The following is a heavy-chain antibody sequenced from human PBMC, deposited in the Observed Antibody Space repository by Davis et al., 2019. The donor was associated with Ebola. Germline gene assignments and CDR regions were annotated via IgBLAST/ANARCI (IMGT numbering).Heavy chain of an antibody. V-gene: IGHV3-23*01. D-gene: IGHD3-22*01. CDR1: GFIFSSYV. Sequence: GESLKISCAASGFIFSSYVMSWVRRAPGKGLEWVSTHGTSGDTYYADSVKGRFTISRDNSKNTLYLQINSLRAEDTAVYYCARGYYDSTGNRYFDFWGRGTLVTVSS. J-gene: IGHJ2*01. CDR2: HGTSGDT. CDR3: ARGYYDSTGNRYFDF.